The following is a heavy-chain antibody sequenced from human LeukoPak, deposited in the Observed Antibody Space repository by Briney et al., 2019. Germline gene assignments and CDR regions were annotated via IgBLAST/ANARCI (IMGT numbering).Heavy chain of an antibody. CDR2: IQPDGSGA. V-gene: IGHV3-7*03. D-gene: IGHD6-13*01. Sequence: PGGSLRLSCAVSGFTFRGYWMSWFRQAPGKGLEWVGNIQPDGSGAFYVDAMRGRFTISRDNAQNSLYLQINSLRAEDTAVYYCARLSIAAADFDYWGQGTLVTVSS. CDR3: ARLSIAAADFDY. CDR1: GFTFRGYW. J-gene: IGHJ4*02.